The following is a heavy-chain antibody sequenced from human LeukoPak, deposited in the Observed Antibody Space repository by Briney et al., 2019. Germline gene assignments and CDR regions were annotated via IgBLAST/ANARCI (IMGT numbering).Heavy chain of an antibody. J-gene: IGHJ6*02. Sequence: SETLSLTCTVSGGSISSYYWSWIRQPPGKGLEWIGYIYYSGSTNYNPSLKSRVTISVDTSKNQFSLKLSSVTAADTAVYYCARHRRTTVTSSAYYYYGMDVWGQGTTVTVSS. CDR1: GGSISSYY. D-gene: IGHD4-17*01. V-gene: IGHV4-59*08. CDR2: IYYSGST. CDR3: ARHRRTTVTSSAYYYYGMDV.